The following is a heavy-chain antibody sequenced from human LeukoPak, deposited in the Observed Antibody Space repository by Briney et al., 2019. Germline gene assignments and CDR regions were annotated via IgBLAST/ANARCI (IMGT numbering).Heavy chain of an antibody. CDR2: IKQDGSEK. J-gene: IGHJ4*02. CDR1: GFTFSNYW. CDR3: AKGSDPSRWFGEFNVKLPRPIRHYYFDS. Sequence: GGSLRLSCVASGFTFSNYWMSCVGQAPGKGLEWVANIKQDGSEKYYVDSVKGRFTISRDTAKKSLYLQMNSLRAEATAVYYCAKGSDPSRWFGEFNVKLPRPIRHYYFDSWGQGTLVTVSS. V-gene: IGHV3-7*03. D-gene: IGHD3-10*01.